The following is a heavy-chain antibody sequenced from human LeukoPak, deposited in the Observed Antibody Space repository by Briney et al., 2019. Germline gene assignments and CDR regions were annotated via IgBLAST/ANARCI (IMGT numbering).Heavy chain of an antibody. CDR1: GGTVTSSTYF. J-gene: IGHJ6*03. CDR3: ARDGFYYHYYMDV. CDR2: ISYSGAT. V-gene: IGHV4-39*07. Sequence: SETLSLTCTLSGGTVTSSTYFWGWIRQPPGKGLEWIGSISYSGATYYNPSLKSRVSMSVHTSKNQFSLKLSSVTAADTAVYYCARDGFYYHYYMDVRGEGTTVTVSS. D-gene: IGHD1-14*01.